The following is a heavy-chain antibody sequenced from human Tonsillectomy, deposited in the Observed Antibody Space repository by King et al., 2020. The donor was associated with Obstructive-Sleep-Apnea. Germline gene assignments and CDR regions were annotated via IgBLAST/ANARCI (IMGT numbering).Heavy chain of an antibody. V-gene: IGHV3-30*18. CDR3: AKGLDFFDWLSLDV. J-gene: IGHJ6*02. CDR2: ISYDGSNK. Sequence: LVESGGGVVQPGRSLRLSCAASGFTFSNYGMHWVRQAPGKGLEWVAVISYDGSNKYYADSVKGRFTISRDNSKNTLYLQVNSLRTEDTAVYYCAKGLDFFDWLSLDVWGQGTTATVSS. D-gene: IGHD3-9*01. CDR1: GFTFSNYG.